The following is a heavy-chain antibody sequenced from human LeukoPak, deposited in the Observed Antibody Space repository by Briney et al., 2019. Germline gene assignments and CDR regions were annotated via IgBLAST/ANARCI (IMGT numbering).Heavy chain of an antibody. CDR2: IYYSVST. V-gene: IGHV4-31*03. Sequence: PSETLSLTCSVSGGSISSGDYYWSWIRQHPGKGREWIAYIYYSVSTYYNPSLKSRVSISVDTSKNPFSLKLSSVTAADTAVYYCARELSGYGASDYWGQGNPVTVSS. CDR1: GGSISSGDYY. CDR3: ARELSGYGASDY. D-gene: IGHD3-22*01. J-gene: IGHJ4*02.